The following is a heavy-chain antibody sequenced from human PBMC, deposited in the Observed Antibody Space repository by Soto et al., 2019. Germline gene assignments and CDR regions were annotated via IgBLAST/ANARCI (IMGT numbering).Heavy chain of an antibody. D-gene: IGHD1-1*01. J-gene: IGHJ4*02. CDR2: IIDSGGST. CDR3: AKEPGGYNEGLFDY. Sequence: GGSLRLSCAASGFTFSSYAMSWVRQAPGKGLEWVSAIIDSGGSTYYADSVKGRFTISRDNSKNTLYLQMNSLRAEDTAVYYCAKEPGGYNEGLFDYWGQGTLVTVSS. V-gene: IGHV3-23*01. CDR1: GFTFSSYA.